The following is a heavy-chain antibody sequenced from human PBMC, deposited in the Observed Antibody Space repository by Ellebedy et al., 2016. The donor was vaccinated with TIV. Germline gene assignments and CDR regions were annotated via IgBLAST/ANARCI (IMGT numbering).Heavy chain of an antibody. J-gene: IGHJ4*02. CDR1: GGTFSSYA. CDR2: IIPIFGTA. CDR3: ASHSGSYSYFDY. Sequence: SVKVSCXASGGTFSSYAISWVRQAPGQGLEWMGGIIPIFGTANYAQKFQGRVTITADESTSTAYMELSSLRSEDTAVYYCASHSGSYSYFDYWGQGTLVTVSS. V-gene: IGHV1-69*13. D-gene: IGHD1-26*01.